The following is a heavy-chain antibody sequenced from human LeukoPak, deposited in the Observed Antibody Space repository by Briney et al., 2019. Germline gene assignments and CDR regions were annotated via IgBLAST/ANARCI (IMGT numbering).Heavy chain of an antibody. J-gene: IGHJ4*02. CDR1: GYTSTRHC. CDR3: ARTVATTPWAFDF. D-gene: IGHD3/OR15-3a*01. Sequence: GESLKISSRHLGYTSTRHCISWVRHMPGKGLEWLGIIYPGDSDTRYNSSFQGQVTISADKSSNTAYLQWNSLKASDTAIYYCARTVATTPWAFDFWGQGTLVTVSS. V-gene: IGHV5-51*01. CDR2: IYPGDSDT.